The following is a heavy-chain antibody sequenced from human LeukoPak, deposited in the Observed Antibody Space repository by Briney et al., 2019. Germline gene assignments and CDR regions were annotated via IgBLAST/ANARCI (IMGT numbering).Heavy chain of an antibody. V-gene: IGHV4-59*01. CDR3: ARDRGYGDYGIDY. J-gene: IGHJ4*02. CDR1: GGSISSYY. Sequence: SETLSLTCTVSGGSISSYYWSWIRQPPGKGLEWIGYIYYSGSTNYNPSLKSRVTISVDTSKNQFSLKLSSVTAADTAVYYCARDRGYGDYGIDYWGQGTLVTVSS. CDR2: IYYSGST. D-gene: IGHD4-17*01.